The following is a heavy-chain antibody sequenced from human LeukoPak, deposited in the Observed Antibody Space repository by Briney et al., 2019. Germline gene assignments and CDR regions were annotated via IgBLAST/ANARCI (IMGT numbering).Heavy chain of an antibody. J-gene: IGHJ6*03. Sequence: ASVKVSCKVSGYTLTELSMHWVRQAPGKGLEWMGGFDPEDGVTIYAQEFQGRVTMTEDTSTDTAYMELSSLRSEDTAVYYCATARLYYYYYMDVWGKGTTVTVSS. CDR2: FDPEDGVT. CDR1: GYTLTELS. V-gene: IGHV1-24*01. CDR3: ATARLYYYYYMDV.